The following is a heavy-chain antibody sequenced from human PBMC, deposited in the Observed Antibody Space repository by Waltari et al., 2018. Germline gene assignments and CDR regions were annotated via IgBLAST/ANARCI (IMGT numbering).Heavy chain of an antibody. CDR1: GFTFGDYT. CDR2: LRHKASRGTA. Sequence: EVQLLESGGGLVQPGRSLRLSCTGSGFTFGDYTLSWFRQATGKGVGWVGFLRHKASRGTAEYAASVKGRFTISRDDSNSIAYLQMNSLKTEDTAVYYCARARSGSYLVDYWGQGTLVTVSS. D-gene: IGHD1-26*01. CDR3: ARARSGSYLVDY. V-gene: IGHV3-49*03. J-gene: IGHJ4*02.